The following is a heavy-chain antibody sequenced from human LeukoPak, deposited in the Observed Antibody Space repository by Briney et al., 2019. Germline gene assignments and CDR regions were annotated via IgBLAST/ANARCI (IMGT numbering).Heavy chain of an antibody. CDR3: ARGGTGTREKNWFDP. CDR1: GGSITNYY. CDR2: VSYSGST. V-gene: IGHV4-59*12. Sequence: SETLSLTCTVSGGSITNYYWNWIRQPPGKDLEWIGCVSYSGSTNYNPSLKSRVTMSVDTSKNQFSLKLSSVTAADTAVYYCARGGTGTREKNWFDPWGQGTLVTVSS. D-gene: IGHD1-7*01. J-gene: IGHJ5*02.